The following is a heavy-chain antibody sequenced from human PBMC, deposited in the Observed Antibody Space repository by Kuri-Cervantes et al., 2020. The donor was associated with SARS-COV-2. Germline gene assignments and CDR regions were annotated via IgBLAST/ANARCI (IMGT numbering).Heavy chain of an antibody. CDR1: GYTFTSYG. D-gene: IGHD3-3*01. CDR3: TRNDFWSGYYFDY. CDR2: INPSGGST. J-gene: IGHJ4*02. Sequence: ASVKVSCKASGYTFTSYGISWVRQAPGQGLEWMGIINPSGGSTSYAQKFQGRVTMTRDTSTSTVYMELSSLRSEDTAVYYCTRNDFWSGYYFDYWGQGTLVTVSS. V-gene: IGHV1-46*03.